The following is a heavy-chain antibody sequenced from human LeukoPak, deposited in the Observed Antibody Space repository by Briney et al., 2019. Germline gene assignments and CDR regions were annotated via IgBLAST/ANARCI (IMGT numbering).Heavy chain of an antibody. CDR1: GDSVSSNNAA. CDR3: ARDHLLLPFSGRGWFDP. Sequence: SQTLSLTCAISGDSVSSNNAAWNWIRQSPSRGLEWLGRTYYRSKWYNDYAVSVKSRMTINPDTSKNQFSLQLNSVTPEDTAVYYCARDHLLLPFSGRGWFDPWGQGTLVTVSS. CDR2: TYYRSKWYN. J-gene: IGHJ5*02. V-gene: IGHV6-1*01. D-gene: IGHD2-2*01.